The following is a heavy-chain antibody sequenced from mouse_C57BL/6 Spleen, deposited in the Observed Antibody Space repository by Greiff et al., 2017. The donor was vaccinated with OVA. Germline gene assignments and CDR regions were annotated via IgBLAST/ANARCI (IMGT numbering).Heavy chain of an antibody. J-gene: IGHJ3*01. CDR1: GYAFSSSW. CDR3: ARDYDGYSSWLAY. V-gene: IGHV1-82*01. D-gene: IGHD2-3*01. Sequence: QVQLKQSGPELVKPGASVKISCKASGYAFSSSWMNWVKQRPGKGLEWIGRIYPGDGDTNYNGKFKGKATLTADKSSSTAYMQLSSLTSEDSAVYFCARDYDGYSSWLAYWGQGTLVTVSA. CDR2: IYPGDGDT.